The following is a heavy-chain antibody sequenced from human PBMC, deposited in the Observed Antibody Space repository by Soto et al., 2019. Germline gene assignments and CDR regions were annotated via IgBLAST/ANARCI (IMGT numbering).Heavy chain of an antibody. Sequence: SETLSLTCAVYGGSFSGYYWSWIRQPPGKGLEWIGEINHSGSTNYNPSLKSRVTISVDTSKNQFSLKLSSVTAADTAVYYCASSLTVATKPHFEYWGQGTLVTVSS. CDR1: GGSFSGYY. D-gene: IGHD5-12*01. J-gene: IGHJ4*02. CDR2: INHSGST. V-gene: IGHV4-34*01. CDR3: ASSLTVATKPHFEY.